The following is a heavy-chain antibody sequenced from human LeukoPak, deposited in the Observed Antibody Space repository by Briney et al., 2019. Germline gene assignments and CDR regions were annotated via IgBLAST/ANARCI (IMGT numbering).Heavy chain of an antibody. CDR2: IHKDGQT. D-gene: IGHD3-9*01. CDR1: GFTASSCF. V-gene: IGHV3-53*01. CDR3: ARHGLLRYVDD. J-gene: IGHJ4*02. Sequence: GGSLRLSCAASGFTASSCFVTWVRPAPEKGLEWVAVIHKDGQTYYSDSVRGRFTISRDSSKNTLYLEMTSLRAEDTAVYYCARHGLLRYVDDWGQGSLVTVSS.